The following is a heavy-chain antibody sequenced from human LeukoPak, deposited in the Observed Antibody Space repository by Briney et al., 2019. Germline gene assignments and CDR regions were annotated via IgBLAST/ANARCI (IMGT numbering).Heavy chain of an antibody. CDR3: ARYYGDLHWYFDL. CDR2: INPNSGGT. J-gene: IGHJ2*01. Sequence: ASVKVSCKASGYTFTGYYMHWVRQAPGQGLEWMGWINPNSGGTIYAQKFQGRATMTRDTSISTAYMELSSLRSDDTAVYYCARYYGDLHWYFDLWGRGTLVTVSS. D-gene: IGHD4-17*01. CDR1: GYTFTGYY. V-gene: IGHV1-2*02.